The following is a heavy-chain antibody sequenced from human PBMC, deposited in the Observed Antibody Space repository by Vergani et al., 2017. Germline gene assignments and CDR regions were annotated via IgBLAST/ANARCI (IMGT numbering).Heavy chain of an antibody. CDR1: GYSISSGYY. V-gene: IGHV4-38-2*02. CDR2: IYHSGST. CDR3: AREGRPYSSGFSDD. Sequence: QVQLQESGPGLVKPSETLSLTCAVSGYSISSGYYWGWIRQPPGKGLEWIGSIYHSGSTYYNPSLKSRVTISVDTSKNQFSLKLSSVTAADTAVYYCAREGRPYSSGFSDDWGQGTLVTVSS. J-gene: IGHJ4*02. D-gene: IGHD6-19*01.